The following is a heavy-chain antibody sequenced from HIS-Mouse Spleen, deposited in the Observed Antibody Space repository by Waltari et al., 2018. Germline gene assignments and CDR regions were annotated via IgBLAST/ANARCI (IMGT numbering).Heavy chain of an antibody. CDR3: ARIAEGYSSGWYAFDY. CDR1: GFSLSTSGMC. Sequence: QVTLRESGPALVKPTQTLTLTCTFSGFSLSTSGMCVSWIRQPPGKALGWLARIDWDDDQYYSTSLKTRLTMSKDTSKNQVVRTMTNMDPVDTATYYCARIAEGYSSGWYAFDYWGQGTLVTGSS. D-gene: IGHD6-19*01. CDR2: IDWDDDQ. V-gene: IGHV2-70*15. J-gene: IGHJ4*02.